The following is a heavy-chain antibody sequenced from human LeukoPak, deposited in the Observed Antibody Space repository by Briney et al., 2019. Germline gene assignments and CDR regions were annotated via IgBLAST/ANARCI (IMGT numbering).Heavy chain of an antibody. CDR2: INPSDGHT. Sequence: ASVKVSCKASGYTFTSHYIHWVRQAPGQGPEWLGIINPSDGHTIYAQKFQGRVTLTRDTSTTTVYMDLGSLTFEDTAVYYCARVDAASGTHFWDNWGQGTLVIVSS. CDR3: ARVDAASGTHFWDN. J-gene: IGHJ4*02. CDR1: GYTFTSHY. D-gene: IGHD3-3*02. V-gene: IGHV1-46*01.